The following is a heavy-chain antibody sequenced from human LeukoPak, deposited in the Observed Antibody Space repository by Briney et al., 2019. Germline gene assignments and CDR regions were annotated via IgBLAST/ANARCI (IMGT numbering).Heavy chain of an antibody. J-gene: IGHJ4*02. CDR1: DYSITSGNF. V-gene: IGHV4-38-2*02. D-gene: IGHD3-10*01. CDR2: MSHSGNA. Sequence: SETLSLTCAVSDYSITSGNFWGWIRQPPGKGLEWIGCMSHSGNAYNSPSPKSRVTISLETSTNQVSLRLSSVTAAYTAVYYCVRENGWFVEVDWGQGTLVTVSS. CDR3: VRENGWFVEVD.